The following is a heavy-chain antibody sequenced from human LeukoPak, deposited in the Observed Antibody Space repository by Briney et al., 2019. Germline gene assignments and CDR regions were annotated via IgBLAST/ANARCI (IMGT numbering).Heavy chain of an antibody. Sequence: GGSLRLSCAASGFTFSSYWMSWVRQAPGKGLEWVANIKQDGSEKYYVDSVKGRFTISRDNAKNSLYLQMNSLRAEDTAVYYCARDGQQLWYYYYMDVWGKGTTVIISS. V-gene: IGHV3-7*01. CDR2: IKQDGSEK. J-gene: IGHJ6*03. CDR1: GFTFSSYW. CDR3: ARDGQQLWYYYYMDV. D-gene: IGHD6-13*01.